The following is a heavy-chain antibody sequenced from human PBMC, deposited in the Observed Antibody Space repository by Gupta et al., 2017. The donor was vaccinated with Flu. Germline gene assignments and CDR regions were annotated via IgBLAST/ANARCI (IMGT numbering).Heavy chain of an antibody. CDR2: IYWNDDK. CDR3: AHSTLINTMVRGVILNWFDP. D-gene: IGHD3-10*01. J-gene: IGHJ5*02. Sequence: GPTLVKPTQTLTLTCTFSGFSLSTSGVGVGWIRQPPGKALEWLALIYWNDDKRYSPSLKSRLTITKDTSKNQVVLTMTNMDPVDTATYYCAHSTLINTMVRGVILNWFDPWGQGTLVTVSS. CDR1: GFSLSTSGVG. V-gene: IGHV2-5*01.